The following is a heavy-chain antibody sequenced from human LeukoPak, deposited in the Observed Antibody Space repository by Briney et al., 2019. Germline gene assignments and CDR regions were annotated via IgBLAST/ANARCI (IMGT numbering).Heavy chain of an antibody. D-gene: IGHD3-22*01. CDR2: IYYSGST. J-gene: IGHJ6*02. Sequence: PSETLSLTCTVSGGSISSGGYYWSWIRQHPGKGLEWIGYIYYSGSTYYNPSLKSRVTISVDTSKDQFSLKLSSVTAADTAVYYCARDVVINYYYGMDVWGQGTTVTVSS. CDR1: GGSISSGGYY. CDR3: ARDVVINYYYGMDV. V-gene: IGHV4-31*03.